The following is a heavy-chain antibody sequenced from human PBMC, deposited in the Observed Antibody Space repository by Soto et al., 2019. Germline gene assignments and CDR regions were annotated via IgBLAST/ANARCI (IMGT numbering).Heavy chain of an antibody. J-gene: IGHJ6*02. CDR3: ARAYCGGDCTRSYYYYGMDV. D-gene: IGHD2-21*02. V-gene: IGHV1-69*01. CDR1: GGTFNNYA. CDR2: IIPIFGAA. Sequence: QVQLVQSGAEVKKPGSSVKVSCKASGGTFNNYAISWVRQAPGQGLEWMGGIIPIFGAAHYAQKFQGRVTITADESTRTSYMELSSLRSEDTAVYYCARAYCGGDCTRSYYYYGMDVWGQGTTVSVPS.